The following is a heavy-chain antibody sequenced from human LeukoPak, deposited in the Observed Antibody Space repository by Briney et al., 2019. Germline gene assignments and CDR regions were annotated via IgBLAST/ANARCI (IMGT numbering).Heavy chain of an antibody. V-gene: IGHV1-69*05. D-gene: IGHD4-23*01. CDR1: GGTFSSYA. CDR3: ASGGNHYYYYYMDV. Sequence: SVKVSCKASGGTFSSYAISWVRQAPGQGFEWMGGIIPIFGTANYAQKFQGRVTITTDESTSTAYMELSSLRSEDTAVYYCASGGNHYYYYYMDVWGKGTTVTVSS. CDR2: IIPIFGTA. J-gene: IGHJ6*03.